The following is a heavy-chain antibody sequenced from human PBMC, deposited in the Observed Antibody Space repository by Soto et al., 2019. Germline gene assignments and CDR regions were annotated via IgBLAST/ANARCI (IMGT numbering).Heavy chain of an antibody. CDR2: ISHSGST. Sequence: PSETLSLTCNVSGGSICSYYWSWIRQSPGKRLEWIGYISHSGSTHYNPSLKGRVAILVDTSKNQFSLKLRSVTAADTAVYFCARDLVNQKPIGRGYIYVGQGWFDPWGQGTLVT. CDR3: ARDLVNQKPIGRGYIYVGQGWFDP. D-gene: IGHD5-12*01. V-gene: IGHV4-59*01. J-gene: IGHJ5*02. CDR1: GGSICSYY.